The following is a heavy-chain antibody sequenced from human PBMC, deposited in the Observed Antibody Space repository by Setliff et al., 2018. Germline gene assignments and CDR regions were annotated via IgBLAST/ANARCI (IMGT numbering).Heavy chain of an antibody. Sequence: GGSLRLSCAASGFTFTNYAIIWVRQAPGKGLEWVSSVSDSGDGTKYADVAKGRITISRDNANHTLYLQMNSLRADDTAVYYCARLALTGYDSSGYYYALDYYYYMDVWGKGTTVT. CDR1: GFTFTNYA. CDR2: VSDSGDGT. V-gene: IGHV3-23*01. D-gene: IGHD3-22*01. J-gene: IGHJ6*03. CDR3: ARLALTGYDSSGYYYALDYYYYMDV.